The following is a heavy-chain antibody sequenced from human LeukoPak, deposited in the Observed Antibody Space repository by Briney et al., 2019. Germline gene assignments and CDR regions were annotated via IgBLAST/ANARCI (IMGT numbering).Heavy chain of an antibody. Sequence: ASVKVSCKASGYTFTSYGISWVRQAPGQGLEWMGWISAYNGNTNYAEKFQGRVTMTTDTSTSTVYMELRSLRSDDTAVYYCARTGTTVTEPFDYWGQGTLVTVSS. D-gene: IGHD4-17*01. J-gene: IGHJ4*02. V-gene: IGHV1-18*01. CDR1: GYTFTSYG. CDR2: ISAYNGNT. CDR3: ARTGTTVTEPFDY.